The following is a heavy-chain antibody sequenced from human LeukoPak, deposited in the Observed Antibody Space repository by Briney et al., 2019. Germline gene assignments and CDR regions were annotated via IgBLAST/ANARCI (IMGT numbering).Heavy chain of an antibody. V-gene: IGHV1-3*03. CDR2: INAGNGNT. J-gene: IGHJ3*02. CDR3: AREGRVVGATSGAFDI. Sequence: ASVKVSCKASGYTFTSYGINWVRQAPGQRLEWMGWINAGNGNTKYSQEFQGRVTITRDTSASTAYMELSSLRSEDMAVYYCAREGRVVGATSGAFDIWGQGTMVTVSS. D-gene: IGHD1-26*01. CDR1: GYTFTSYG.